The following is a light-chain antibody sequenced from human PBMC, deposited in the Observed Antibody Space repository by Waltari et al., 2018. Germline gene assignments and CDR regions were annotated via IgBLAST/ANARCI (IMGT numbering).Light chain of an antibody. CDR3: AAWDDRVRGRV. Sequence: QSVLTQPPSASGTPGQRVTISCSGSTSNIGANLVYWYQQLPGMAPKLLIYSNNQRSSGVPDRFSDSKSGTSASLAISGLRSEEEADYYCAAWDDRVRGRVFGGGTKLTVL. CDR2: SNN. J-gene: IGLJ3*02. CDR1: TSNIGANL. V-gene: IGLV1-47*02.